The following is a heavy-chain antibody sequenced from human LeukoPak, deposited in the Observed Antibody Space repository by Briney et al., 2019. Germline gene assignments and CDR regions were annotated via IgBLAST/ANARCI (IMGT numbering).Heavy chain of an antibody. CDR3: ARGRVMAAAAGYYFDY. CDR1: GFTFSSYA. J-gene: IGHJ4*02. V-gene: IGHV3-64*01. Sequence: PGGSLRLSCAASGFTFSSYAMHWVRQAPGKGLEYVSAISSNGGSTYYANSVKGRFTISRDNSKNTLYLQMGSLRAEDMAVYYCARGRVMAAAAGYYFDYWGQGTLVTVSS. D-gene: IGHD6-13*01. CDR2: ISSNGGST.